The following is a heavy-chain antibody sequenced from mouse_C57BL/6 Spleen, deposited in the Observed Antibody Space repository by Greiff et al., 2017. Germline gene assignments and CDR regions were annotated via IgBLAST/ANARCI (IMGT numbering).Heavy chain of an antibody. V-gene: IGHV14-4*01. CDR2: IDPENGDT. Sequence: EVKLMESGAELVRPGASVKLSCTASGFNIKDDYMHWVKQRPEQGLEWIGWIDPENGDTEYASKFQGKATITADTSSNTAYLQLSSLTSEDTAVYYCTTLITTVVDYWGQGTTLTVSS. J-gene: IGHJ2*01. D-gene: IGHD1-1*01. CDR3: TTLITTVVDY. CDR1: GFNIKDDY.